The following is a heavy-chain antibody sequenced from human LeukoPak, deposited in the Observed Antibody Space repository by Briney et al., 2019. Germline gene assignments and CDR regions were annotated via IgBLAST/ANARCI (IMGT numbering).Heavy chain of an antibody. CDR2: IRNDGSDK. D-gene: IGHD1-26*01. CDR1: RFTFGSSD. V-gene: IGHV3-30*02. CDR3: AKAVGASRPFDY. J-gene: IGHJ4*02. Sequence: TGVSLRLSCAASRFTFGSSDMHWLRQAPGKGLEWVAFIRNDGSDKYYGDSVKGRVTISRDNSKNTLDLQMKSLRGEDTAVYYCAKAVGASRPFDYWGQGTLVTVSS.